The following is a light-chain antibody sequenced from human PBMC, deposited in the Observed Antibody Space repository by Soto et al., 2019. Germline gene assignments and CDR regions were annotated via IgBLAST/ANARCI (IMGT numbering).Light chain of an antibody. V-gene: IGKV2-28*01. CDR1: QSPLHSNGYNY. Sequence: DVVMTQSPLSLPVTLGQPASISCRSSQSPLHSNGYNYLDWYLQKPGQSPQLLIYLGSNRSSGVPDRFSGSGSGTDFTLKISRVEAEDVGVYYCMQALQTPPWTFGQGTKVDIK. J-gene: IGKJ1*01. CDR2: LGS. CDR3: MQALQTPPWT.